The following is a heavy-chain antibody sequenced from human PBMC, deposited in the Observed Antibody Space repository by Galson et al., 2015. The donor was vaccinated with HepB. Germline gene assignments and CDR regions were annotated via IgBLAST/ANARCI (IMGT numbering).Heavy chain of an antibody. CDR2: ISRNSGRT. J-gene: IGHJ6*01. D-gene: IGHD3-3*01. Sequence: SLRLSCAVSGFTFDYYAMNWVRQTPGKGLEWVASISRNSGRTGYADSVKGRFIISRDNANNSLYLEMNSLKTEDTALYYCVKSKADERIYEIWSGTPGGLDVWRQGTTVTVSA. CDR3: VKSKADERIYEIWSGTPGGLDV. CDR1: GFTFDYYA. V-gene: IGHV3-9*01.